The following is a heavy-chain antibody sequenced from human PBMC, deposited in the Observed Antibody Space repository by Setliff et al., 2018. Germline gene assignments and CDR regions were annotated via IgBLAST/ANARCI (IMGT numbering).Heavy chain of an antibody. CDR2: VNPGGLTS. D-gene: IGHD6-25*01. CDR1: GYSLTSHY. J-gene: IGHJ4*02. CDR3: ARAGLAAAGRKGVFDH. V-gene: IGHV1-46*01. Sequence: RASVKVSCKTSGYSLTSHYMHWVRQAPGQGLEWMGIVNPGGLTSSSTQKFEGRVTMTRDTSTSTVYMELNSLTSDDTAVYYCARAGLAAAGRKGVFDHWGQGTLVTVSS.